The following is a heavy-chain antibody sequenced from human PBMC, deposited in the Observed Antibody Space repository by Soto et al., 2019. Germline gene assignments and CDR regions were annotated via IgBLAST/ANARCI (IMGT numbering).Heavy chain of an antibody. CDR1: GGCISSYY. J-gene: IGHJ3*02. CDR2: IYYSGST. D-gene: IGHD2-2*01. CDR3: ARAEGYCSSTSCALGAFDI. V-gene: IGHV4-59*01. Sequence: SETLSLTCTVSGGCISSYYWSWIRQPPGKGLEWIGYIYYSGSTNYNPSLKSRVTISVDTSKNQFSLKLSSVTAADTAVYYCARAEGYCSSTSCALGAFDIWGQGTMVTVSS.